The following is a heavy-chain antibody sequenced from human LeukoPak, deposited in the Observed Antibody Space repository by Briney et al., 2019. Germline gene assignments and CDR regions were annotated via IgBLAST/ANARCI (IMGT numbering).Heavy chain of an antibody. V-gene: IGHV4-34*01. J-gene: IGHJ5*02. D-gene: IGHD3-22*01. CDR3: ARASDTDYYDSSGYYSVWFDP. CDR2: INHSGST. Sequence: SETLSLTCAVYGGSFSGYYWSWIRQPPGKGLEWIGEINHSGSTNYNPSLKSRVTISVDTSKNQFSLKLSFVTAADTAVYYCARASDTDYYDSSGYYSVWFDPWGQGTLVTVSS. CDR1: GGSFSGYY.